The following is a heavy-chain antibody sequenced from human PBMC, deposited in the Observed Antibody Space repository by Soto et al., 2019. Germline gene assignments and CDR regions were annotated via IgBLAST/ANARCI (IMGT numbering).Heavy chain of an antibody. D-gene: IGHD2-15*01. CDR3: AGASVVILDY. J-gene: IGHJ4*02. V-gene: IGHV3-21*01. CDR1: GFTFSSYS. Sequence: SLRLSCAASGFTFSSYSMNWVRQAPGKGLEWVSSISSSSSYIYYADSVKGRFTISRDNAKNSLYLQMNSLRAEDTAVYYCAGASVVILDYWGQGTLVTVSS. CDR2: ISSSSSYI.